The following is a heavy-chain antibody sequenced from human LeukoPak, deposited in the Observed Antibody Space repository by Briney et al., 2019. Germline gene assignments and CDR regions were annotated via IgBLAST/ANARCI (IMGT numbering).Heavy chain of an antibody. V-gene: IGHV1-69*04. D-gene: IGHD3-22*01. J-gene: IGHJ4*02. CDR2: ITXIXXXT. Sequence: XXITXIXXXTXYAXKFQXXVTIAXDKSTSTAYMELSSLRSEXTAMYYCARDDDRAREIDYWGQGTLVTVSS. CDR3: ARDDDRAREIDY.